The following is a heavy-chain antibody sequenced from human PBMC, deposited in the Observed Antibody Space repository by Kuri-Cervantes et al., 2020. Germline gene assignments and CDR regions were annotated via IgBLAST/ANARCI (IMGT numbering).Heavy chain of an antibody. CDR1: GTSISSFY. V-gene: IGHV4-59*01. J-gene: IGHJ4*02. D-gene: IGHD6-19*01. CDR3: AGVPVSGLYYYLDY. Sequence: SQTLSLTCAISGTSISSFYWSWIRQPPGKSLEWIGFIYASGSSNYNPSLKSRVSISLDKSKMDFSLRLRSVTAADSAIYFCAGVPVSGLYYYLDYWGQGTLVTVSS. CDR2: IYASGSS.